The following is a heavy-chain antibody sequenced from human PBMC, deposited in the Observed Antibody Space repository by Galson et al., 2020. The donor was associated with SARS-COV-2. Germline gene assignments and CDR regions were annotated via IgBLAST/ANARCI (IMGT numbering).Heavy chain of an antibody. V-gene: IGHV4-59*08. J-gene: IGHJ5*02. CDR2: IDDSGST. CDR1: GGSISNYY. D-gene: IGHD6-13*01. CDR3: ARRVYSRNWDYTWFDP. Sequence: SETLSLTCTVSGGSISNYYWSWIRQPPGKGLEWIGYIDDSGSTNYNPSLTRRLTISVDTSKNQFSLKLRSVTAADTAVYYCARRVYSRNWDYTWFDPWGQGTLVTVSS.